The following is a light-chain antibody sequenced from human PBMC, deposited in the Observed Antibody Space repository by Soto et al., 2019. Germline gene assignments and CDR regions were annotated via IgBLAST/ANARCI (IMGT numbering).Light chain of an antibody. CDR1: QRISNW. J-gene: IGKJ1*01. Sequence: DIQMTQPPSTLSASVGDRVIITCRVSQRISNWLAWYQQKPGKAPKLLIYDASSLQSGVPSRFSGSRSGTEFTLTISSFQPDDFATYYCLQYDSDTRAFGQGTKVDIK. CDR2: DAS. V-gene: IGKV1-5*01. CDR3: LQYDSDTRA.